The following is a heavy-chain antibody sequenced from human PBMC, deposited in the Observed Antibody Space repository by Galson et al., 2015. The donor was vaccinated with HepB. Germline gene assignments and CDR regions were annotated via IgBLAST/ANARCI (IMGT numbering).Heavy chain of an antibody. D-gene: IGHD3-3*01. V-gene: IGHV7-4-1*02. CDR1: GYTFTTYP. Sequence: SVKVSCKASGYTFTTYPMNWVRQAPGQGLEWMGWINTNTGHPTYAQGFTGRFVFSLDTSVSTAFLQISSLKAEDTAVYYCARDKYDFSSGYSYYYFYAMDVWGQGTTVTVSS. CDR3: ARDKYDFSSGYSYYYFYAMDV. J-gene: IGHJ6*02. CDR2: INTNTGHP.